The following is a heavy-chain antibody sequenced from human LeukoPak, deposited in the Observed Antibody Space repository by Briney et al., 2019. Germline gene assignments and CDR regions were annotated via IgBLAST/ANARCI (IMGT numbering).Heavy chain of an antibody. CDR1: GYSFTNYW. D-gene: IGHD4-17*01. Sequence: GESLKISCKGSGYSFTNYWIGWVRQMPGKGLECMGIIYPGDSDTRYSPSFQGQVTISADKSISTAFLQWSSLKASDTAFYYCPRLHKSVIAFWGQGTLVTVSP. V-gene: IGHV5-51*01. CDR2: IYPGDSDT. CDR3: PRLHKSVIAF. J-gene: IGHJ4*02.